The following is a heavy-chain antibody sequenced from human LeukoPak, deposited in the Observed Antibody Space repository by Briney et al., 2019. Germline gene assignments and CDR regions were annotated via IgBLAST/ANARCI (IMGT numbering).Heavy chain of an antibody. CDR1: GGSISSYY. D-gene: IGHD5-24*01. Sequence: NPSQTLSLTCAVSGGSISSYYWSWIRQPPGKGLEWIGYIYYSGSTNYNPSLKSRVTISVDTSKNQFSLKLSSVTAADTAVYYCATTLEMATTMPLFDYWGQGTLVTVSS. J-gene: IGHJ4*02. CDR2: IYYSGST. CDR3: ATTLEMATTMPLFDY. V-gene: IGHV4-59*08.